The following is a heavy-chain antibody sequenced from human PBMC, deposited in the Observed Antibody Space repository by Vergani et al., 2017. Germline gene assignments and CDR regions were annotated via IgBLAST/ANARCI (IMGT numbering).Heavy chain of an antibody. CDR1: GFTFSSYA. V-gene: IGHV3-30-3*01. Sequence: QVQLVESGGGVVQPGRSLRLSCAASGFTFSSYAMHWVRQAPGKGLEWVAVISYDGSNKYYADSVKGRFTISRDNSKNTLYLQMNSLRAEDTAVYYCARXVECGSGGSCYPLGAFDIWGQGTMVTVSS. CDR2: ISYDGSNK. J-gene: IGHJ3*02. CDR3: ARXVECGSGGSCYPLGAFDI. D-gene: IGHD2-15*01.